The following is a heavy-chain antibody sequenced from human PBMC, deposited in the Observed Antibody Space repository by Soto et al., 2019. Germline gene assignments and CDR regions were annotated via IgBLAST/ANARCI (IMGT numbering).Heavy chain of an antibody. CDR1: GYTFTGYY. J-gene: IGHJ1*01. CDR3: ARDPDIVVVPAAIGQVAY. V-gene: IGHV1-3*01. D-gene: IGHD2-2*01. CDR2: INAGNGNT. Sequence: GASVKVSCKASGYTFTGYYMHWVRQAPGQGLEWMGWINAGNGNTKYSQKFQGRVTITRDTSTSTAYMELSSLRSEDTAVYYCARDPDIVVVPAAIGQVAYWGQGTLVTVSS.